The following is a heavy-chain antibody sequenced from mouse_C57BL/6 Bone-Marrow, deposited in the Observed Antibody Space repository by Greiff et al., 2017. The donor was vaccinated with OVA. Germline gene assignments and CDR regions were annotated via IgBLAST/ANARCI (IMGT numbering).Heavy chain of an antibody. J-gene: IGHJ3*01. CDR2: ISSGGSYT. V-gene: IGHV5-6*02. CDR1: GFTFSSYG. CDR3: ARPYYYWFAY. D-gene: IGHD1-1*01. Sequence: DVMLVESGGDLVKPGGSLKLSCAASGFTFSSYGMSWVRQTPDKRLEWVATISSGGSYTYYPDSVKGRFTISRDNAKNTLYLQMSSLKSEDAANYYCARPYYYWFAYWGQGTLVTVSA.